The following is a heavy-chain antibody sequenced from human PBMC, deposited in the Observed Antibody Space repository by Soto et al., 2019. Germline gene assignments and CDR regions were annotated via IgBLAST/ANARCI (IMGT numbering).Heavy chain of an antibody. CDR1: GFNVSSSY. CDR2: IYSGGST. Sequence: EVHLVESGGGLIQRGGSLRLSCAASGFNVSSSYMSWVRQAPGKGLEWVSIIYSGGSTSYADSVKGRLTISRDNSKNTLYLQMDSLRAEDTAMYYCARARGCNDVDYGMDVWGQGTTVTVSS. V-gene: IGHV3-53*01. CDR3: ARARGCNDVDYGMDV. D-gene: IGHD1-1*01. J-gene: IGHJ6*02.